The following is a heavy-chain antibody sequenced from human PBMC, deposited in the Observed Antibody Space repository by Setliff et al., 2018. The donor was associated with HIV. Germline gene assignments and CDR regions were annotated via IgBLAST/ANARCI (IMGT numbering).Heavy chain of an antibody. CDR2: ISYSGSA. D-gene: IGHD2-2*02. J-gene: IGHJ5*02. CDR1: GDSISPYY. CDR3: ARYTSKLDWFDP. V-gene: IGHV4-59*08. Sequence: PSETLSLTCTVSGDSISPYYWSWIRQSPGKGLEWIAYISYSGSANYNPSLKSRVTLSVDTSKHQFSLKLRSVTASNTAVYYCARYTSKLDWFDPWGQGTLVTVSS.